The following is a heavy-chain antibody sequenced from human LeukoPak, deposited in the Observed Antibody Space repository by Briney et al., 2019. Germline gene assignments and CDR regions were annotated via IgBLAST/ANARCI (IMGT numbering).Heavy chain of an antibody. J-gene: IGHJ3*02. V-gene: IGHV3-30*02. CDR1: GFTFSSYG. CDR2: IRYYGSNK. Sequence: GGSLTLSCAASGFTFSSYGMPWVRMAPGKGRGRVAFIRYYGSNKYYADSVKGRLTISRDNSKNTLYLQMKSLRAEDTAVYYCANESGIYAVIDIWGQGTMVTVS. CDR3: ANESGIYAVIDI. D-gene: IGHD2-2*01.